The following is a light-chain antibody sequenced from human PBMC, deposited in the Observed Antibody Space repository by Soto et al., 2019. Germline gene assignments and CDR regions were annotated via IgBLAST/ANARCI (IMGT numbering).Light chain of an antibody. V-gene: IGKV2-28*01. CDR3: MEALQTPWT. CDR1: QSLLHSNGYSY. Sequence: DIVMTQSPVSLPVTPGEPASISCRSSQSLLHSNGYSYLDWFLQRPGQSPQLLIYLGSNRAPGVTDRFSGSGSGTDFTLKISRVEAEDVGVYYCMEALQTPWTFGQGTKVDIK. J-gene: IGKJ1*01. CDR2: LGS.